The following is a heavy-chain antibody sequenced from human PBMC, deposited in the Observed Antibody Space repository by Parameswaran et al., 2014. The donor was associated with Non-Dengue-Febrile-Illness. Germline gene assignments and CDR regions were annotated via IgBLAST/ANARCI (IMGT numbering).Heavy chain of an antibody. J-gene: IGHJ6*02. V-gene: IGHV4-59*01. CDR3: ARAYRKSRDGYIAYYYYGMDV. D-gene: IGHD5-24*01. Sequence: VRQAPGKGLEWIGYIYYSGSTNYNPSLKSRVTISVDTSKNQFSLKLSSVTAADTAVYYCARAYRKSRDGYIAYYYYGMDVWGQGTTVTVSS. CDR2: IYYSGST.